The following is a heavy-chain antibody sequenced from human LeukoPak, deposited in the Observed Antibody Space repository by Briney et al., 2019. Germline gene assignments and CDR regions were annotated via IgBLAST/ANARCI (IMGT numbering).Heavy chain of an antibody. Sequence: PSETLSLTCAVSGGSISSSNWWSWVRQPPGKGLEWIGEIYHSGSTNYNPSLKSRVTISVDKSKNQFSLKLSSVTAADTAVYYCARDTAMVTGWFDPWGQGTLVTVSS. CDR3: ARDTAMVTGWFDP. D-gene: IGHD5-18*01. V-gene: IGHV4-4*02. CDR2: IYHSGST. J-gene: IGHJ5*02. CDR1: GGSISSSNW.